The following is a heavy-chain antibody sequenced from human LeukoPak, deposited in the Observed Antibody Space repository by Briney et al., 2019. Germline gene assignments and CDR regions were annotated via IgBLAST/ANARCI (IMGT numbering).Heavy chain of an antibody. CDR2: IWPDGSYK. J-gene: IGHJ4*02. D-gene: IGHD3-16*01. CDR3: ARAVGPFDY. Sequence: SGGSLRLSCAASGFTFSSYEMNWVRQAPGKGLEWVAAIWPDGSYKYYADSVKGRFTISRDNSKNTVYLQMNTLRDEDTAVYYCARAVGPFDYWGQGTLVTVSS. CDR1: GFTFSSYE. V-gene: IGHV3-33*08.